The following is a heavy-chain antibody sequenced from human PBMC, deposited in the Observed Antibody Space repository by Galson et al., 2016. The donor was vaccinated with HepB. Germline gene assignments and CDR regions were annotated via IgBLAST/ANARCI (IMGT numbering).Heavy chain of an antibody. Sequence: SLRLSCAASGFTFRTYWMHWVRQSPGMGLVWVSRISSDGLTTTYADSVKGRFTISRDNGRNTLYLQMKSLRDEDTAVYYCAKEATATTGAKTKRVWYFDLWGRGTLVTVSS. D-gene: IGHD1-7*01. CDR1: GFTFRTYW. CDR3: AKEATATTGAKTKRVWYFDL. J-gene: IGHJ2*01. V-gene: IGHV3-74*03. CDR2: ISSDGLTT.